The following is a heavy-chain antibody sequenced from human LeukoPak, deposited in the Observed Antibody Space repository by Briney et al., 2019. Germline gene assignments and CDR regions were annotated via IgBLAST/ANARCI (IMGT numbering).Heavy chain of an antibody. CDR3: ARDPKWLSAFDI. D-gene: IGHD3-22*01. CDR1: GYSISSGYY. Sequence: SETLSLTCTVSGYSISSGYYWGWIRQPPGKGLEWIGSIYYSGSTYYNPSLKSRVTISVDTSKNQFSLKLSSVTAADTAVYYCARDPKWLSAFDIWGQGTMVTVSS. V-gene: IGHV4-38-2*02. CDR2: IYYSGST. J-gene: IGHJ3*02.